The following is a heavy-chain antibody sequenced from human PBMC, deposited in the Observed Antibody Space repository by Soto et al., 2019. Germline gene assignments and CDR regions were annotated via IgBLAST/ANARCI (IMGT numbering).Heavy chain of an antibody. CDR1: GFTFSSYA. CDR3: SKRGYDSSVYSNWFDP. J-gene: IGHJ5*02. V-gene: IGHV3-23*01. CDR2: ISGSGGST. Sequence: GGSLRLSCAASGFTFSSYAMSWVRQAPGKGLEWVSAISGSGGSTYYADSVKGRFTISRDNSKNTLYLQMNSLRAEDTAVYYCSKRGYDSSVYSNWFDPWGQGTLVTVSS. D-gene: IGHD3-22*01.